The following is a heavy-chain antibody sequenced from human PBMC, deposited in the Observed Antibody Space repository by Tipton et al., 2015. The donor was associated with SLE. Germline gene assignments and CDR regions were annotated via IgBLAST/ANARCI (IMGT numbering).Heavy chain of an antibody. Sequence: SLRLSCAASGFSLSGNGMHWVRQAPGKGLEWVAVIWYDGSNKYYADSVKGRFTISRDNSKNMLCLQMNSLRAEDTAVYYCARDRGYGGGMDVWGQGTTVTVSS. CDR3: ARDRGYGGGMDV. D-gene: IGHD5-12*01. J-gene: IGHJ6*02. CDR1: GFSLSGNG. CDR2: IWYDGSNK. V-gene: IGHV3-33*01.